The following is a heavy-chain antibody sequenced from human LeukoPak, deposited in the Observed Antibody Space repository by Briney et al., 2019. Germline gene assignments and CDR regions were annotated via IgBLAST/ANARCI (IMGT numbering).Heavy chain of an antibody. J-gene: IGHJ4*02. Sequence: SGGSLRLSCAASGFTFSSYAMHWVRQAPGKGLEWGAVISYDGSNKYYADSVKGRFTISRDNSKNKLYLQMNSLRAEDTAVYYCARGPPGAYCGGDCLHYFDYWGQGTLVTVSS. D-gene: IGHD2-21*02. CDR2: ISYDGSNK. CDR3: ARGPPGAYCGGDCLHYFDY. V-gene: IGHV3-30-3*01. CDR1: GFTFSSYA.